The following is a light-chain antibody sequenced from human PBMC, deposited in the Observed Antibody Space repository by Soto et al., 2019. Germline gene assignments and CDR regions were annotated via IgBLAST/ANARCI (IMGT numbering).Light chain of an antibody. V-gene: IGLV1-51*01. CDR1: SSNIGNNY. J-gene: IGLJ2*01. CDR2: DNN. Sequence: QSVLTQPPSVCAAPGQKVTISCSGSSSNIGNNYVSWYQQLPGTAPKLLTYDNNKRPSGIPDRFSGSRSGTSATLGITGLQTGDEADYYCGTWDSSLSAVVFGGGTKVTVL. CDR3: GTWDSSLSAVV.